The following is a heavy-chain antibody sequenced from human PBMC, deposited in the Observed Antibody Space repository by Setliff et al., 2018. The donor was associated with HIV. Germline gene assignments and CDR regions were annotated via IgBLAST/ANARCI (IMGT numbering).Heavy chain of an antibody. D-gene: IGHD3-16*01. CDR2: IYSDGGT. Sequence: GGSLRLSCAASGFTVSDTHMTWVRQAPGKGLEWVSFIYSDGGTYYGESVKGRFTSSRDDSKNTLYLQMHSLRVEDTAAYYCAKGVKWLDPWGQGIQVTVSS. V-gene: IGHV3-53*01. CDR1: GFTVSDTH. J-gene: IGHJ5*02. CDR3: AKGVKWLDP.